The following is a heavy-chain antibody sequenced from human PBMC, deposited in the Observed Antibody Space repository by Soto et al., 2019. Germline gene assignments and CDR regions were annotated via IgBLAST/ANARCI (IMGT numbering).Heavy chain of an antibody. V-gene: IGHV1-69*06. CDR2: LIPIYDAP. Sequence: QVQLVQSGAEVKNPGSSVKVSCKTSGFTFNVYGIHWVRQAPGQGLEWMGGLIPIYDAPNYAQKFQGRVSITADKSTTTVYLELSSLMSEDTAVYFCARVRDPHLDHYGLDVWGQWTTVTVSS. J-gene: IGHJ6*02. CDR3: ARVRDPHLDHYGLDV. CDR1: GFTFNVYG.